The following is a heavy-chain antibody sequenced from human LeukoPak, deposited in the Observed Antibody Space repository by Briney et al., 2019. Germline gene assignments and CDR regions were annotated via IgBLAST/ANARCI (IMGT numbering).Heavy chain of an antibody. D-gene: IGHD1-20*01. CDR1: GGSLSSSIYF. J-gene: IGHJ4*02. Sequence: PSETLSLTCTVSGGSLSSSIYFWGWIRQPPGKGLEWIGSMYYSGSTYYNPSLESRVTISVDTSKNQFSLKLRSVTAADTAVFYCARHNFPYYFDQWGQGTLVTVSS. V-gene: IGHV4-39*01. CDR2: MYYSGST. CDR3: ARHNFPYYFDQ.